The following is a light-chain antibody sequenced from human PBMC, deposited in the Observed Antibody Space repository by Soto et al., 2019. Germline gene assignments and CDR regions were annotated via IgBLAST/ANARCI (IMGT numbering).Light chain of an antibody. Sequence: DIQMTQSPSTLSASVGDTVTITCRASQTIGTWLAWYQQKPAKAPKLLIYKASTLESGVPSRFSGSGSGTEFTLTISSVQADDFATYYCQQYGSSPLISFGQGTRLEIK. J-gene: IGKJ5*01. CDR1: QTIGTW. V-gene: IGKV1-5*03. CDR3: QQYGSSPLIS. CDR2: KAS.